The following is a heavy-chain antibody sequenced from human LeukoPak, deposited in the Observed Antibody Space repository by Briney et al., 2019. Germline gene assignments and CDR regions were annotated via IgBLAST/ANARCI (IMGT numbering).Heavy chain of an antibody. CDR3: ARDLVTVTKGFDI. CDR1: GDSFSSHY. Sequence: SETLSLTCAVSGDSFSSHYWTWIRQPPGRGLDWIGYISYIGTTNYNPSLKSRVTISIDTSKNQFSLKLSSVTTADTAVYYCARDLVTVTKGFDIWGLGTMVSVSS. CDR2: ISYIGTT. J-gene: IGHJ3*02. D-gene: IGHD4-17*01. V-gene: IGHV4-59*11.